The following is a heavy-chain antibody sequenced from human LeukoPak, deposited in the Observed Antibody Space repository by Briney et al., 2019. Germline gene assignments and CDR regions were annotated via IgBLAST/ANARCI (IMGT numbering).Heavy chain of an antibody. Sequence: PGGSLRLSFAASGFTFSSHSMNWGRQATGKGLEWVSNISSSSSTIYYADSVKGRFTISRDNSKNTVYLQINSLRAEDTAVYYCAKVLHPYPSQPIFAYWGQGTLVTVSS. CDR3: AKVLHPYPSQPIFAY. CDR2: ISSSSSTI. J-gene: IGHJ4*02. D-gene: IGHD2-2*01. V-gene: IGHV3-48*01. CDR1: GFTFSSHS.